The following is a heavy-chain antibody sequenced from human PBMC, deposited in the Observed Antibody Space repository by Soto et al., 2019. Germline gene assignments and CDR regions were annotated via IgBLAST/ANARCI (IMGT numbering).Heavy chain of an antibody. V-gene: IGHV3-23*01. Sequence: PGGSLRLSCAASGFTFSSYAMSWVRQAPGKGLEWVSAISGSGGSTYYADSVKGRFTISRGNSKNTLYLQMNSLRAEDTAVYYCAKATTTVTYYYYYGMDVSGQGPTVIVSS. CDR1: GFTFSSYA. CDR2: ISGSGGST. D-gene: IGHD4-17*01. J-gene: IGHJ6*02. CDR3: AKATTTVTYYYYYGMDV.